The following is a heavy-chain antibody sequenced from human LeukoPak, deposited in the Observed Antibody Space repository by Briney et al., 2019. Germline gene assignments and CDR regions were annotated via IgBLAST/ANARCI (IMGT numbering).Heavy chain of an antibody. CDR3: ARDLALVRDGGSFDYYYYMDV. D-gene: IGHD1-26*01. CDR2: INPSGGST. CDR1: GYTFTSYY. V-gene: IGHV1-46*01. Sequence: ASVKVSCKASGYTFTSYYMHWVRQAPGQGLEWMGIINPSGGSTRYAQKFQGRVTMTRDTSTSTVYMELSSLRSEDTAVYYCARDLALVRDGGSFDYYYYMDVWGKGTTVTVSS. J-gene: IGHJ6*03.